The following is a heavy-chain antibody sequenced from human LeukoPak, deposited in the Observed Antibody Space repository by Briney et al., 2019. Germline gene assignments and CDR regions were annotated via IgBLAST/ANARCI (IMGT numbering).Heavy chain of an antibody. J-gene: IGHJ4*02. Sequence: PGRSLRLSCAASGFTFSSYAMHWVRQAPGKGLGWVAVISYDGSNKYYADSVNGRFTISRDNSKNTLYLQMNSLRAEDTAVYFCAKRGVVIRVILVGFHKEAYYFDSWGQGALVTVSS. CDR1: GFTFSSYA. CDR3: AKRGVVIRVILVGFHKEAYYFDS. CDR2: ISYDGSNK. V-gene: IGHV3-30*07. D-gene: IGHD3-10*01.